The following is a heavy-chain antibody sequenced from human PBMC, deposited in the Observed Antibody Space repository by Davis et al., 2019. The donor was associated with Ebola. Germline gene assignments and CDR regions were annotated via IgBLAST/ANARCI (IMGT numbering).Heavy chain of an antibody. CDR1: GFIFSTYA. Sequence: GGSLRLSCAASGFIFSTYAMHWVRQAPGKGLEWVAVISYDGSIKEYADSLKGRFSVSRDNSKNTLYLQMNSLRAEDAAVYYCATGLDYWGQGTLVTVSS. D-gene: IGHD1-14*01. V-gene: IGHV3-30*03. J-gene: IGHJ4*02. CDR3: ATGLDY. CDR2: ISYDGSIK.